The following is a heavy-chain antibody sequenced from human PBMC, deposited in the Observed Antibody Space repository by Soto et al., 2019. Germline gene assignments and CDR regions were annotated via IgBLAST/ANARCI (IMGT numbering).Heavy chain of an antibody. D-gene: IGHD2-15*01. J-gene: IGHJ4*02. CDR1: GFTFSSYA. CDR3: ARDSLGYCSGGSCPPYY. CDR2: IISNGGST. Sequence: ESGGGLVQPGGSLRLSCAASGFTFSSYAMHWVRQAPGKGLEYVSAIISNGGSTYYANSVKGRFTISRENSKNTLYLQMGSLRAEEMAVYYCARDSLGYCSGGSCPPYYWGQGTMVTVSS. V-gene: IGHV3-64*01.